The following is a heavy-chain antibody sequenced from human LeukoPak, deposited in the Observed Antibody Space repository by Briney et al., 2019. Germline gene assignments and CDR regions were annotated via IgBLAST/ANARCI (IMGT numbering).Heavy chain of an antibody. D-gene: IGHD6-19*01. J-gene: IGHJ4*02. CDR1: GGSFSGYY. CDR2: INHSGST. CDR3: ARKPAVAGTRYFDY. V-gene: IGHV4-34*01. Sequence: SETLSLTCVVYGGSFSGYYWSWIRQPPGKGLEWIGEINHSGSTNYNPSLKSRVTTSVDTSKNQFSLKLSSVTAADTAVYYCARKPAVAGTRYFDYWGQGTLVTVSS.